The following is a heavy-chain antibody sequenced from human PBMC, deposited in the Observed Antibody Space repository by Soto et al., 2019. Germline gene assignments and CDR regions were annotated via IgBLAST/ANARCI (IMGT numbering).Heavy chain of an antibody. J-gene: IGHJ6*02. D-gene: IGHD2-15*01. V-gene: IGHV3-23*01. CDR3: ANAKGRTPNYSYYGMDV. Sequence: PGGSLRLSFAASGFTFSSYAMNWVRQAPGKGLEWLSAIDGSGGTTYSADSVKGRFTISRDNSKSTLYLQMNSLRAEDTAIYYCANAKGRTPNYSYYGMDVWGQGTTVTVSS. CDR1: GFTFSSYA. CDR2: IDGSGGTT.